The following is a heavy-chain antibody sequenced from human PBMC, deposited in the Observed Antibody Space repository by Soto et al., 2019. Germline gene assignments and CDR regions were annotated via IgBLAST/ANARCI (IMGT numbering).Heavy chain of an antibody. J-gene: IGHJ4*02. D-gene: IGHD5-12*01. Sequence: QVQLQESGPGLVKPSGTLSLTCAVSGGSISSSNWWSCVRQPPGKGLEWIGEIYHSGSTNYNPSRKRRVSISVDKSKNQFSLKLSSVTAADTAVYYCARGDSGYDPLDYWGQGTLVTVSS. CDR1: GGSISSSNW. CDR2: IYHSGST. CDR3: ARGDSGYDPLDY. V-gene: IGHV4-4*02.